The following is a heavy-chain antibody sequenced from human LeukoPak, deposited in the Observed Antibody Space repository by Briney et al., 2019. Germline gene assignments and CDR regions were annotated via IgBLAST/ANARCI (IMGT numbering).Heavy chain of an antibody. CDR3: NIRGAFGGVIVNDY. D-gene: IGHD3-16*02. Sequence: PGGSLRLSCAASGFTVSSSHMTWVRQTPGKGLEWVSVIYSGGSTYYADSVKGRFTISRDNSKNTLYLQMNSLRAEDTAVYYCNIRGAFGGVIVNDYWGQGTLVTVSS. J-gene: IGHJ4*02. CDR1: GFTVSSSH. CDR2: IYSGGST. V-gene: IGHV3-53*01.